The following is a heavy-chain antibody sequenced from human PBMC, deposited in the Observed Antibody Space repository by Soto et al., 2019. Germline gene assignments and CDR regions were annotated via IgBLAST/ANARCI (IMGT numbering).Heavy chain of an antibody. J-gene: IGHJ5*02. CDR3: ARGAYLTWFAP. CDR2: ISSSSSTI. CDR1: GFTFSSYS. V-gene: IGHV3-48*01. Sequence: EVQLVESGGGLVQPGGSLRLSCAASGFTFSSYSMNWVRQAPGKGLEWVSYISSSSSTIYYADSVKGRFTISRDNAKNPLYLQMTSLRAEDTAVYYCARGAYLTWFAPWRQGTLVTVSS.